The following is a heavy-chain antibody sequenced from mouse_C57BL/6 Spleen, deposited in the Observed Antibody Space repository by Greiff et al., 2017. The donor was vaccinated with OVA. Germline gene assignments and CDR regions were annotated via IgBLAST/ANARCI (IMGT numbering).Heavy chain of an antibody. Sequence: QVQLQQPGAELVKPGASVKLSCKASGYTFTSYWMHWVKQRPGQGLEWIGMIHPNSGSTNYNEKFKSKATLTVDKSSSTAYMQLSSLTSEDSAVYYGARTYYYGSSYFDYWGQGTTLTVSS. CDR3: ARTYYYGSSYFDY. D-gene: IGHD1-1*01. CDR1: GYTFTSYW. V-gene: IGHV1-64*01. J-gene: IGHJ2*01. CDR2: IHPNSGST.